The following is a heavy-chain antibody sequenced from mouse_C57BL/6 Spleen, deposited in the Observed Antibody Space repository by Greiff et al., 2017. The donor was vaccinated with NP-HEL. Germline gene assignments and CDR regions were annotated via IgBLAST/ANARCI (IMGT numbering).Heavy chain of an antibody. CDR3: ARSGSTVVATCDY. V-gene: IGHV1-50*01. D-gene: IGHD1-1*01. Sequence: VQLQQPGAELVKPGASVKLSCKASGYTFTSYWMPWVKQRPGQGLEWIGEIDPSDSYTNYNQKFKGKATLTVDTSSSTAYMQLSSLTSEDSAVYYCARSGSTVVATCDYWGQGTTLTVSS. J-gene: IGHJ2*01. CDR2: IDPSDSYT. CDR1: GYTFTSYW.